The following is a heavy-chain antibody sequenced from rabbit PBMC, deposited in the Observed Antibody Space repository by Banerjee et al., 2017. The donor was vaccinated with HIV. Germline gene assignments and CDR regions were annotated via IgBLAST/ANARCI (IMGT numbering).Heavy chain of an antibody. D-gene: IGHD7-1*01. CDR1: GFDFSSYG. J-gene: IGHJ6*01. CDR3: ARDLAAVTGWNFGL. CDR2: ITYGGSA. V-gene: IGHV1S39*01. Sequence: QEQLEESGGGLVQPGGSLKLSCKASGFDFSSYGVSWVRQAPGKGLEWIGYITYGGSAFYASWAKGRFTISRTSSTTVTLQMTSMTAADTATYFCARDLAAVTGWNFGLWGPGTLVTVS.